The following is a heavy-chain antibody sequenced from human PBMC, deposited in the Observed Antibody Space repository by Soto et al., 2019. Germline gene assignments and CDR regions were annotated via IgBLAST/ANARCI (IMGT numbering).Heavy chain of an antibody. D-gene: IGHD6-13*01. J-gene: IGHJ4*02. V-gene: IGHV4-34*01. CDR3: ARGSRGRSSSWSDY. Sequence: QVQLQHWGAGLLKPSETLSLTCAVYDGSFSGYYWSWIRQPPGKGLEWIGEIYHTGSTNYTPSLKSRVAISVDTSKNQCSLQLNSVTAADTAVYYCARGSRGRSSSWSDYGGQGTLVTVSS. CDR1: DGSFSGYY. CDR2: IYHTGST.